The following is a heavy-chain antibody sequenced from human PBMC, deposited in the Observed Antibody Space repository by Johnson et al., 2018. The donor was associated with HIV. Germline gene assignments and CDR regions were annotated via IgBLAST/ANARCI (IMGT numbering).Heavy chain of an antibody. J-gene: IGHJ3*02. CDR2: ITFEGSDK. D-gene: IGHD1-1*01. CDR1: GFTFSNYG. V-gene: IGHV3-30*18. CDR3: AKATTGSDAFDI. Sequence: QVQLVESGGGVVQPGRSLRLSCAASGFTFSNYGMHWVRQAPGKGLEWVAVITFEGSDKYYADSVKGRVTISRDNSKNTLYLQMNSLRAEDTAVYYCAKATTGSDAFDIWGQGTMVTVSS.